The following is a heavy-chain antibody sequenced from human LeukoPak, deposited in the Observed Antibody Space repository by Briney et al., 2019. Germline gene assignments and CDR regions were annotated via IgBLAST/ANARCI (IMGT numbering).Heavy chain of an antibody. CDR3: ARQGAVAGTFGWFDP. D-gene: IGHD6-19*01. CDR2: INHSGST. J-gene: IGHJ5*02. CDR1: GGSFSGYY. V-gene: IGHV4-34*01. Sequence: KTSETLSLTCAVYGGSFSGYYWSWIRQPPGKGLEWIGEINHSGSTNYNPSLKSRVTISVDTSKNQFSLKLSSVTAADTAVYYCARQGAVAGTFGWFDPWGQGTLVTVSS.